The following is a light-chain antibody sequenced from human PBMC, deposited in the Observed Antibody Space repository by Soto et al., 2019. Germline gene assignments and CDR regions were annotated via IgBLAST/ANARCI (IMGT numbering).Light chain of an antibody. CDR1: TSNIESHS. J-gene: IGLJ1*01. Sequence: QSVQTQPPSASGTPGQRIIISCSGSTSNIESHSVNWYQQVPGTAPKLLIVTNNQRPSGVPDRFSGSKSGASASLAISGLQSEDEATYYCATWDDSRKGVFGTGTKVTVL. CDR2: TNN. CDR3: ATWDDSRKGV. V-gene: IGLV1-44*01.